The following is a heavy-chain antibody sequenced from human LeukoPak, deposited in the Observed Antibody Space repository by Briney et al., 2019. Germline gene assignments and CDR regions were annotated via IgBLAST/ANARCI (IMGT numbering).Heavy chain of an antibody. V-gene: IGHV3-23*01. D-gene: IGHD3-9*01. CDR2: ISGSGGNT. CDR1: RFTFSSYG. CDR3: AKETIFTYFDY. J-gene: IGHJ4*02. Sequence: GGSLRLSCEASRFTFSSYGMSWVRQAPGKGLEWVSGISGSGGNTYYVDSVKGRFTISRDNSKNTLYLQMNSLRAEDTAVYSCAKETIFTYFDYWGQGSLVTVSS.